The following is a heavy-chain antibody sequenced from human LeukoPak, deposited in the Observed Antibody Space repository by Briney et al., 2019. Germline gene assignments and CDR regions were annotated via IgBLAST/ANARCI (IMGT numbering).Heavy chain of an antibody. CDR2: INPNSGGT. CDR3: ARACRDGYNFYFDY. CDR1: GYTFTGYY. V-gene: IGHV1-2*02. Sequence: ASVKVSCKASGYTFTGYYMHWVRQAPGQGLKWMGWINPNSGGTNYAQRFQGRVTMTRDTSISTAYMELSRLRSDDTAVYYCARACRDGYNFYFDYWGQGTLVTVSS. D-gene: IGHD5-24*01. J-gene: IGHJ4*02.